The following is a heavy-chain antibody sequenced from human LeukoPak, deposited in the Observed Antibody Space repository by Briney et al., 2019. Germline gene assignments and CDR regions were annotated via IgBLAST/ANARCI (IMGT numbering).Heavy chain of an antibody. CDR3: ARVGTDSSSWYGGGYYYYYMDV. D-gene: IGHD6-13*01. V-gene: IGHV4-59*01. CDR1: GGSISSYY. Sequence: SETLSLTCTVSGGSISSYYWSWIRQPPGKGLEWIGYIYYSGSTNYNPSLKSRVTISVDTSKNQFSLKLSSVTAADTAVYYCARVGTDSSSWYGGGYYYYYMDVWGKGTTVTVSS. J-gene: IGHJ6*03. CDR2: IYYSGST.